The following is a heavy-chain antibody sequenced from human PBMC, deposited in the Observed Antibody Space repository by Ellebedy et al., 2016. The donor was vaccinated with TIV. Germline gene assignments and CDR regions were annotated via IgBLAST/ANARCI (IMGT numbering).Heavy chain of an antibody. Sequence: GGSLRLXCAASGFTFSSYAMSWVRQAPGKGLEWVSAISGSGGSTYYADSVKGRFTISRDNSKNTLYLQMNSLRAEDTAVYYCAKDTVDSSGWRGLRGMDVWGQGTTVTVSS. J-gene: IGHJ6*02. D-gene: IGHD6-19*01. V-gene: IGHV3-23*01. CDR1: GFTFSSYA. CDR3: AKDTVDSSGWRGLRGMDV. CDR2: ISGSGGST.